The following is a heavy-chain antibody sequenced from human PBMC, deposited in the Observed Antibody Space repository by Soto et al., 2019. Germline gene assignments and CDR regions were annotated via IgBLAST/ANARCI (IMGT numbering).Heavy chain of an antibody. CDR3: ASGRSAQYFDF. J-gene: IGHJ4*02. CDR1: GGSFSSHG. D-gene: IGHD1-26*01. V-gene: IGHV1-69*06. CDR2: IIPTFGTA. Sequence: QVQLVQSGTVVQRRGSSVKVSCQASGGSFSSHGMAWVRQAPGQGLEWMGGIIPTFGTATYATKFQGRVTITADKSTNTAYMELSSLRSEDTAVYYCASGRSAQYFDFWGQGTLITVSS.